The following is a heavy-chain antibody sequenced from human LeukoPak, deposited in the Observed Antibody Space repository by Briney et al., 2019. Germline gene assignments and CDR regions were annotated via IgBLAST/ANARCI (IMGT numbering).Heavy chain of an antibody. J-gene: IGHJ5*02. CDR3: AREGYCSGGSCGNWFDP. Sequence: GASVKVSCKASGYTFTGYYIHWVRQAPGQGLEWMGWINPNSGGTNYAQKFQGRVTMTRDTSISTAYMELSRLRSDDTAVYYCAREGYCSGGSCGNWFDPWGQGTLVTVSS. CDR2: INPNSGGT. V-gene: IGHV1-2*02. D-gene: IGHD2-15*01. CDR1: GYTFTGYY.